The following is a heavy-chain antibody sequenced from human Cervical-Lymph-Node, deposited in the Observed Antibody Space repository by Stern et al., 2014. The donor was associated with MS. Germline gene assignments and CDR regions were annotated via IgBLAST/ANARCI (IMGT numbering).Heavy chain of an antibody. D-gene: IGHD4/OR15-4a*01. CDR1: GFSLTASGVG. V-gene: IGHV2-5*02. J-gene: IGHJ5*02. Sequence: QITLKESGPTLVKPTQTLTLTCVFSGFSLTASGVGGGWIRQPPGKALEWLAVIYWDDDKRYSPSLRTRLTITKDTSKNQVVLTVTNMDPVDTATYYCARDYGDPRVGWFDPWGQGTLVTVSS. CDR2: IYWDDDK. CDR3: ARDYGDPRVGWFDP.